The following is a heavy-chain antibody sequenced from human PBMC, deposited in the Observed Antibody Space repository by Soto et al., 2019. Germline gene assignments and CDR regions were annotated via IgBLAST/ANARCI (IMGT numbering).Heavy chain of an antibody. D-gene: IGHD3-16*02. V-gene: IGHV3-23*01. CDR1: GFRFSDYA. CDR2: ISDGGRST. Sequence: PGGSLRLSCAASGFRFSDYAIGWVRQAPGKGLEWVSFISDGGRSTYYTDSVKGRFTISRDNSKNTVYLQIQGLKAEDTAVYFCARACDCCDRYSPFDHWGQGTLVTVSS. CDR3: ARACDCCDRYSPFDH. J-gene: IGHJ4*03.